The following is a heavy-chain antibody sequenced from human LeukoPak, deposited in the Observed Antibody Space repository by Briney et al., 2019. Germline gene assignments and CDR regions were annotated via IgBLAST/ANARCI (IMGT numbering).Heavy chain of an antibody. CDR3: ARDFWSGNYYHDY. D-gene: IGHD3-3*01. V-gene: IGHV4-34*01. J-gene: IGHJ4*02. Sequence: SETLSLTCAVYGGSFSGYYWSWIRQPPGKGLEWIGEINHSGSTNYNPSLKSRVTISVDTSKNQFSLKLSSVTAADTAVYYCARDFWSGNYYHDYWGQGTLVTVSS. CDR2: INHSGST. CDR1: GGSFSGYY.